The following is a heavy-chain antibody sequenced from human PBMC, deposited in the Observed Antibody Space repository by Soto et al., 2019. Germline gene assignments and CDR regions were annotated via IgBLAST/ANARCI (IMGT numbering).Heavy chain of an antibody. CDR3: AKVRHNYDSSGYSPYFDY. V-gene: IGHV3-23*01. D-gene: IGHD3-22*01. J-gene: IGHJ4*02. CDR2: ISGSGGST. CDR1: GFTFSSYA. Sequence: GGSLRLSCAAPGFTFSSYAMSWVRQAPGKGLEWVSAISGSGGSTYYADSVKGRFTISRDNSKNTLYLQMNSLRAEDTAVYYCAKVRHNYDSSGYSPYFDYWGQGTLVTVSS.